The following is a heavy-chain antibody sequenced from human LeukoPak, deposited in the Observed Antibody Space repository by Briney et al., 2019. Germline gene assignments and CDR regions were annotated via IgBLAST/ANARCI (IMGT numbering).Heavy chain of an antibody. Sequence: GVSLRLSCATSGFTFTIYAMNWVRQAPGKGLEWVSAISHSGGRTYYADSVKGRFTISRDNSKNTLYLQMNSLRAEDTAVYYCAQAPEYSGTYYTFDSWGQGTLVTVSS. V-gene: IGHV3-23*01. CDR1: GFTFTIYA. D-gene: IGHD1-26*01. CDR3: AQAPEYSGTYYTFDS. CDR2: ISHSGGRT. J-gene: IGHJ4*02.